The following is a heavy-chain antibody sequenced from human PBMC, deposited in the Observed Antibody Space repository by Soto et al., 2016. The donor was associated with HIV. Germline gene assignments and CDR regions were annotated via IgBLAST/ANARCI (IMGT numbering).Heavy chain of an antibody. CDR1: GYIFSTYG. D-gene: IGHD1-26*01. V-gene: IGHV1-18*01. Sequence: QVQLVQSGAEVKKPGASLRVSCKTSGYIFSTYGISWMRQAPGKGLEWMGWINPNNGDTNYAQSLQGRVTMTTDTSTTTAYLEMRSLRSDDTAVYYCARDLRIVGAMRGDYWGQGTLVTVSS. J-gene: IGHJ4*02. CDR2: INPNNGDT. CDR3: ARDLRIVGAMRGDY.